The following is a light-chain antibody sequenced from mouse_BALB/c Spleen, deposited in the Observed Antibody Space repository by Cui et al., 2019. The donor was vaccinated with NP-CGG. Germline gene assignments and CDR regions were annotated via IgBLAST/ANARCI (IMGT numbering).Light chain of an antibody. V-gene: IGLV1*01. J-gene: IGLJ1*01. Sequence: QAVVSNDSGLTTSPGETVTLTCRSSTGAVTTSNYANWVQEKPDHLFTGLIGGTNNRVPGVPARFSGSLIGDKAALTITGAQTEDEAIYFCALWYSNHWVFGGGTKLTVL. CDR1: TGAVTTSNY. CDR2: GTN. CDR3: ALWYSNHWV.